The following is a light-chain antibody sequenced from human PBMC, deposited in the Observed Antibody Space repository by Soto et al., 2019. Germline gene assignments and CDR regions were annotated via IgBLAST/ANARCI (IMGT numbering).Light chain of an antibody. J-gene: IGLJ3*02. CDR1: SSDIGSNV. CDR3: AAWDDSLNGPV. CDR2: TND. Sequence: QSVLTQPPSASGTPGQRVTISCSGSSSDIGSNVVNWYQQLPGTAPKLLIYTNDQRPSGVPDRLSGSRSGTSASLAISGLQSEDEADYFCAAWDDSLNGPVFGGGTQLTVL. V-gene: IGLV1-44*01.